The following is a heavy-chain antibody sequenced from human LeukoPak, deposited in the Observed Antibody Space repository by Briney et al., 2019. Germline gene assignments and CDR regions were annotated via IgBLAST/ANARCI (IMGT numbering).Heavy chain of an antibody. V-gene: IGHV3-23*01. CDR3: AKTIPYWYLDL. CDR2: ISRGGGST. CDR1: GFTFSSSE. D-gene: IGHD5-24*01. Sequence: GGSLRLSCAASGFTFSSSEMTWVRQAPGKGLEWVSAISRGGGSTYADSVKGRFTISRDNSKNTLYLQMNSLRAEDTAIYYCAKTIPYWYLDLWGRGTLVTVSS. J-gene: IGHJ2*01.